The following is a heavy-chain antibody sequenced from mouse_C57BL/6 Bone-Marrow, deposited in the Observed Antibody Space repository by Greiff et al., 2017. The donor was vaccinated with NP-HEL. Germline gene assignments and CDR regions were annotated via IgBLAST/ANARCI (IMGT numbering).Heavy chain of an antibody. CDR1: GYTFTDYN. J-gene: IGHJ2*01. V-gene: IGHV1-18*01. CDR3: ARLYYDYEFGY. D-gene: IGHD2-4*01. CDR2: INPNNGGT. Sequence: VQLQQSGPELVKPGASVKIPCKASGYTFTDYNMDWVKQSHGKSLEWIGDINPNNGGTIYNQKFKGKATLTVDKSSSTAYMELRSLTSEDTAVYYCARLYYDYEFGYWGQGTTLTVSS.